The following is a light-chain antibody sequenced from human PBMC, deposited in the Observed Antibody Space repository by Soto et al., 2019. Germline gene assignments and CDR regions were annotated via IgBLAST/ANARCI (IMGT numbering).Light chain of an antibody. CDR3: HQRYNWPRVT. CDR1: QSVSTN. J-gene: IGKJ5*01. V-gene: IGKV3D-15*01. Sequence: ERVMTQSPATLSVSPGERATLSCRASQSVSTNLAWYQQKPGQAPRLLIYGASTRATGIPARFSGSGSGTDFTLTITSLEPEDFAVYFCHQRYNWPRVTFGQGTQLEIK. CDR2: GAS.